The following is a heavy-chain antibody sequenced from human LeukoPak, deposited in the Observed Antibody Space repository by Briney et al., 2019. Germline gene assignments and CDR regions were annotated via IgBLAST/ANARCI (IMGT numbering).Heavy chain of an antibody. CDR2: ISGSGGNT. D-gene: IGHD5-12*01. CDR3: ASPYEVATIILDY. Sequence: GSLRVSCAYSLDSSIGYAPSWGCQAPRKGVEWVSAISGSGGNTYYADSVKGRFTISRDNSKNTLYLQMNSLRAEDTAVYYCASPYEVATIILDYWGQGTLVTVSS. J-gene: IGHJ4*02. V-gene: IGHV3-23*01. CDR1: LDSSIGYA.